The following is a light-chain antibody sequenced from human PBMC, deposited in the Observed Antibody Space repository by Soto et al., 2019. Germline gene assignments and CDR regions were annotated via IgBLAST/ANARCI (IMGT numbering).Light chain of an antibody. CDR2: DAS. J-gene: IGKJ1*01. Sequence: DLPMTQSPSTLSASVGDRVTITCRASQSIGRWLAWYQQKPGKAPNLLIYDASSLEGGVPSRFSGSGSGTEFTLTISSLQPDDFATYYCQHYNTYSSTFGQGTKVEIK. V-gene: IGKV1-5*01. CDR1: QSIGRW. CDR3: QHYNTYSST.